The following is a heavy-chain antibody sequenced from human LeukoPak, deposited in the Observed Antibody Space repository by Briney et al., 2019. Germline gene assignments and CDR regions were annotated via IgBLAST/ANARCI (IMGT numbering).Heavy chain of an antibody. CDR1: GGSFSGYY. D-gene: IGHD3-10*01. V-gene: IGHV4-34*12. Sequence: SETLSLTCAVYGGSFSGYYWSWIRQPPGKGLGWIGNIFYSGSTYYSPSLKSRVTISLDTSRNQFSLKLNSVTAADTAVYYCAKSNGYGLVDIWGQGTMVTVSS. CDR3: AKSNGYGLVDI. J-gene: IGHJ3*02. CDR2: IFYSGST.